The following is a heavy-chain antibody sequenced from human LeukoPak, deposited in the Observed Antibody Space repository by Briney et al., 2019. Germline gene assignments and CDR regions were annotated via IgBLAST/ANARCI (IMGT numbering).Heavy chain of an antibody. CDR2: INPNTGGT. J-gene: IGHJ4*02. CDR1: GYTFTGYY. V-gene: IGHV1-2*02. D-gene: IGHD6-19*01. Sequence: GASVKVSCKASGYTFTGYYMHWVRQAPGHGLEWMGWINPNTGGTNYAQNFQGRVTMTRDTSISTAYMELSRLRSDDTAVYYCARGGSGWYRKVIYWGPGTLVTVSS. CDR3: ARGGSGWYRKVIY.